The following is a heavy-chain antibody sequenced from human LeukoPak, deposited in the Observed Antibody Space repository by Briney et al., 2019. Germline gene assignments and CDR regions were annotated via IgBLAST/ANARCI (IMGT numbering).Heavy chain of an antibody. Sequence: SSETLSLTCTVSGGSISGYYWTWIRQPPGKGLEWIGYICSSGSTNYNPSLKSRVTISVDTSKNQFSLRLSSVTAADTAVYYCARHRYTSSSSYFDFWGQGTLVTVSS. CDR3: ARHRYTSSSSYFDF. D-gene: IGHD6-6*01. J-gene: IGHJ4*02. CDR1: GGSISGYY. CDR2: ICSSGST. V-gene: IGHV4-59*08.